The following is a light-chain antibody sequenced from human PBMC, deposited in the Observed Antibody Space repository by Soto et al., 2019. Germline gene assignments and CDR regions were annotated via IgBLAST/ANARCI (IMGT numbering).Light chain of an antibody. CDR2: EVS. V-gene: IGLV2-14*01. CDR3: SSYTSSSTL. J-gene: IGLJ1*01. CDR1: SSDVGGYNY. Sequence: QSVLTQPPSASGSPGQSVTISCTGTSSDVGGYNYVSWYQQHPGKAPKLMIYEVSKRPSGVSSRFSGSKSGNTASLTISGLQAEDEADYYCSSYTSSSTLFGTGTKLTVL.